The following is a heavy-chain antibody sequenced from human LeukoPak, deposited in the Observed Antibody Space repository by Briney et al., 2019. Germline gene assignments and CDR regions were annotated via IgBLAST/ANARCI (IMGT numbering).Heavy chain of an antibody. CDR2: IIPILGIA. Sequence: ASVKVSCKASGGTFSSYAISWVRQAPGQGLEWMGRIIPILGIANYAQKFQGRVTITADKSTSTAYMELSSLRSEDTAVYYCATAPIRLTKSRPAAIDYWGQGTLVTVSS. V-gene: IGHV1-69*04. J-gene: IGHJ4*02. CDR3: ATAPIRLTKSRPAAIDY. CDR1: GGTFSSYA. D-gene: IGHD2-2*01.